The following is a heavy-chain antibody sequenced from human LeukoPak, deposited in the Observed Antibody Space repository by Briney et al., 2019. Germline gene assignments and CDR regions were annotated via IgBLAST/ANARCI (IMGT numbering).Heavy chain of an antibody. Sequence: PSETLSLTCGALGGSFSEYYWTWIRQSPGKGLEWIGEINHSGTTNYNPSLESRVTISVDTSKNQFSLNLSSVTAADTAVYYCASNGPLLSDTNRYYFNYWGQGTLVTVSS. CDR2: INHSGTT. J-gene: IGHJ4*02. V-gene: IGHV4-34*01. CDR1: GGSFSEYY. CDR3: ASNGPLLSDTNRYYFNY. D-gene: IGHD2-8*01.